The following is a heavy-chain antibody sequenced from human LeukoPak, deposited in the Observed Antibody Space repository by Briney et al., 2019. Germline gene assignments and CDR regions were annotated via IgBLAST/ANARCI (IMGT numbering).Heavy chain of an antibody. CDR1: GGTFSSYA. V-gene: IGHV1-69*13. CDR3: ASERDVDTAMAS. J-gene: IGHJ4*02. CDR2: IIPIFGTA. Sequence: GASVKVSCKASGGTFSSYAISWVRQAPGQGREWMGGIIPIFGTANYAQTFQGRVTITADESTSTAYMELSSLRSEDTAVYYCASERDVDTAMASWGQGTLVTVSS. D-gene: IGHD5-18*01.